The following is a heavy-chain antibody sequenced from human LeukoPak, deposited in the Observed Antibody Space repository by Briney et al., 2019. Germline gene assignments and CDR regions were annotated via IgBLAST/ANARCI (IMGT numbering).Heavy chain of an antibody. V-gene: IGHV3-30-3*01. D-gene: IGHD2-2*01. J-gene: IGHJ5*02. Sequence: GGSLRLSCAASGFTFSSYAMHWVRQAPGKGLEWVAVISYDGSNKYYADSVKGRFTISRDNSKSTLYLQMNSLRAGDTAVYYCARNGIYQLHWVWFDPWGQGTLVTVSS. CDR1: GFTFSSYA. CDR3: ARNGIYQLHWVWFDP. CDR2: ISYDGSNK.